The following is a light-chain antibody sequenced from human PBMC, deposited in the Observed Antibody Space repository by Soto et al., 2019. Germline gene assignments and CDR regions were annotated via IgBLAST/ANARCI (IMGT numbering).Light chain of an antibody. CDR1: QSVSGTY. V-gene: IGKV3-20*01. CDR2: GAS. Sequence: EIVLTQSPGTLSLSPGERATLSCRASQSVSGTYLAWYQQKPGQAPRLLIYGASSRATGVPDRFSGSGSETDFTLTISRLEPEDFAVYYCQQCGRTPLTFGQGTKVDIK. CDR3: QQCGRTPLT. J-gene: IGKJ1*01.